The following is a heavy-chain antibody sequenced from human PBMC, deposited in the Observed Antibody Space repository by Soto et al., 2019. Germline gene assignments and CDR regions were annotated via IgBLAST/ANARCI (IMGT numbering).Heavy chain of an antibody. CDR1: GGSISSGGYS. CDR2: IYHSGST. Sequence: QLQLQESGSGLVKPSQTLSLTCAVSGGSISSGGYSWSWIRQPPGKGLEWIGYIYHSGSTYYNPSLKSRVTISVDRSKNQFSLKLSSVTAADMAVYYCATLNPSDAFDIWGQGTMVTVSS. V-gene: IGHV4-30-2*01. J-gene: IGHJ3*02. CDR3: ATLNPSDAFDI.